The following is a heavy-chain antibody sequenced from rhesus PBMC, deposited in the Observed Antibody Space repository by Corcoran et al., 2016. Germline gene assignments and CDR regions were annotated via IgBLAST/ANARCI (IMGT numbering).Heavy chain of an antibody. CDR2: LTPLVGIT. J-gene: IGHJ4*01. D-gene: IGHD2-33*01. Sequence: QVQLVQSGAEVKKPGASVKVSCKASGFTFGSYAISWVRQAPGQGLEWMGVLTPLVGITNYAENFQGRVTITAETSTSTAYMELSSLRSEDTAVYYCARGRTDIDYWGQGVLVTVSS. CDR3: ARGRTDIDY. CDR1: GFTFGSYA. V-gene: IGHV1-198*02.